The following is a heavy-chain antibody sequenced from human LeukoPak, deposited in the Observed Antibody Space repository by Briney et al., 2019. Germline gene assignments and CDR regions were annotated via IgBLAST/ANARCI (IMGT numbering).Heavy chain of an antibody. D-gene: IGHD3-22*01. J-gene: IGHJ6*02. CDR1: RFTFDDYG. CDR2: INWNGGST. Sequence: PGGSLRLSCAASRFTFDDYGMSWVRQAPGKGLEWVSGINWNGGSTGYADSVKGRFTISRDNAKNSLYLQMNSLRAEDTALYHCARTDPYYDSSGYDSYYYYGMDVWGQGTTVTVSS. V-gene: IGHV3-20*01. CDR3: ARTDPYYDSSGYDSYYYYGMDV.